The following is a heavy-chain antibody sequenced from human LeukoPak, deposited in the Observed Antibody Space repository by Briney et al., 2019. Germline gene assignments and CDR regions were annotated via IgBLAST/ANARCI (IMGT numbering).Heavy chain of an antibody. CDR2: IDSDGSST. D-gene: IGHD3-22*01. Sequence: SGGSLRLSCAASGFTFSSYWMHWVRHVPGKGLVWVSRIDSDGSSTSYADSVKGRFTISRDNAKNTLYLQMNSLRAEDTAVYYCASGYYYTAIDYWGQGTLVTVSS. CDR3: ASGYYYTAIDY. J-gene: IGHJ4*02. V-gene: IGHV3-74*01. CDR1: GFTFSSYW.